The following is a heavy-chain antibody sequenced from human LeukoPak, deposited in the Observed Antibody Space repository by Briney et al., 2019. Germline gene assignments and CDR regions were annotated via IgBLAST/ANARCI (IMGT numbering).Heavy chain of an antibody. CDR3: ARDKSYSSGSYYFDY. D-gene: IGHD6-19*01. J-gene: IGHJ4*02. Sequence: GGSLRLSCAASGLTFRNYGMHWVRQAPGKGLEWVAVISYDGSNKYYADSVKGRFTISRDNSKNTLYLQMNSLRAEDTAVYYCARDKSYSSGSYYFDYWGQGTLVTVSS. V-gene: IGHV3-30*19. CDR1: GLTFRNYG. CDR2: ISYDGSNK.